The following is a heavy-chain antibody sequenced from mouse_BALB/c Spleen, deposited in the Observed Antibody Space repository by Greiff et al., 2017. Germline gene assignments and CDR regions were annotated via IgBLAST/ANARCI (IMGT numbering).Heavy chain of an antibody. CDR1: GFTFSDYY. J-gene: IGHJ4*01. CDR3: TRESSLYAMDY. D-gene: IGHD1-3*01. CDR2: ISDGGSYT. Sequence: EVQLQESGGGLVKPGGSLKLSCAASGFTFSDYYMYWVRQTPEKRLEWVATISDGGSYTYYPDSVKGRFTISRDNAKNNLYLQMSSLKSEDTAMYYCTRESSLYAMDYWGQGTSVTVSS. V-gene: IGHV5-4*02.